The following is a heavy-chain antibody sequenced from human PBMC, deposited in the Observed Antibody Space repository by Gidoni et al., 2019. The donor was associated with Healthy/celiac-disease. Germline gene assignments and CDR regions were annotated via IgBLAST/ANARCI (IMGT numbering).Heavy chain of an antibody. CDR2: INHSGST. CDR3: ARDRSYGDYPNWFDP. Sequence: GLEWIGEINHSGSTNYNPSLKSRVTISVDTSKNQFSLKLSSVTAADTAVYYCARDRSYGDYPNWFDPWGQGTLVTVSS. J-gene: IGHJ5*02. V-gene: IGHV4-34*01. D-gene: IGHD4-17*01.